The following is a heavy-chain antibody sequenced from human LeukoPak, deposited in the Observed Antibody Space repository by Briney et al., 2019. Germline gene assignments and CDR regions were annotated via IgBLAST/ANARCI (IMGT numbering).Heavy chain of an antibody. Sequence: SSETLSLTCTVSVGSISSSSYYWGWIRQPPGKGLEWIGSIYYSGSTYYNPSLKSRVTISVDTSKNQFSLKLSSVTAADTAVYYYAREKRIVVVPSWFDTWGQGTLVTVSS. J-gene: IGHJ5*02. D-gene: IGHD2-2*01. CDR1: VGSISSSSYY. CDR3: AREKRIVVVPSWFDT. V-gene: IGHV4-39*02. CDR2: IYYSGST.